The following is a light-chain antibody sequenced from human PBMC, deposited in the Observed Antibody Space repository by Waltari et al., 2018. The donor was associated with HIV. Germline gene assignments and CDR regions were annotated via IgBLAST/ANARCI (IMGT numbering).Light chain of an antibody. CDR2: VNGDGSH. J-gene: IGLJ3*02. V-gene: IGLV4-69*01. CDR1: SGHSSFA. CDR3: QTWGTGIWV. Sequence: QLVLTQSPSASASLGASVNLTCILSSGHSSFAIAWHQQQPEKGPRFLVKVNGDGSHNRGGGVPIRFSGSSPGPERYLTISSLQSEDEADYYCQTWGTGIWVFGGGTKLTVL.